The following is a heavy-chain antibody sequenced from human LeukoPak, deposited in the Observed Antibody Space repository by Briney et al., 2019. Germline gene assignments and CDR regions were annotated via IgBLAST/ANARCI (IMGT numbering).Heavy chain of an antibody. CDR2: IIPILGIA. D-gene: IGHD6-19*01. CDR1: GGTFSSYA. CDR3: ARDRIAVAGTGGVN. V-gene: IGHV1-69*04. J-gene: IGHJ4*02. Sequence: ASVKVSCKASGGTFSSYAISWVRQAPGQGLEWMGRIIPILGIANYAQKFQGRVTITADKSTSTAYMGLSSLRSEDTSVYYCARDRIAVAGTGGVNWGQGTLVTVSS.